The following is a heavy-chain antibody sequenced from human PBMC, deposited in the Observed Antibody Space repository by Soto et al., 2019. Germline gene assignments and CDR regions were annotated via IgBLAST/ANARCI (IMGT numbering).Heavy chain of an antibody. CDR2: IYLGDSET. V-gene: IGHV5-51*01. D-gene: IGHD6-13*01. Sequence: PGESLKISCKGSGYSFTSYWIGWVRQMPEKGLEWMGIIYLGDSETRYSPSFQGQVTISADKSISTAYLQWSSLKASDTAMYYCARRYSGSSWSDFDSWGQGTLVTVSS. CDR3: ARRYSGSSWSDFDS. J-gene: IGHJ4*02. CDR1: GYSFTSYW.